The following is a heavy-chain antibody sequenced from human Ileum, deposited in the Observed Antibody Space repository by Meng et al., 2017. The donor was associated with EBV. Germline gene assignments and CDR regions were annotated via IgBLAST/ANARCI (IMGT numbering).Heavy chain of an antibody. D-gene: IGHD3-3*01. J-gene: IGHJ4*02. CDR3: AKRSGDRGDYFDY. V-gene: IGHV4-4*03. CDR2: IISRGGT. CDR1: GGTSTNNS. Sequence: ETPGPRSLAAAVSGGTSTNNSWCWVRNPREEGEWFMVIISRGGTTYNPSSISSGVTIVEKKYKKNSPLRRSSETAAAAAVYYCAKRSGDRGDYFDYWGQGALVTVSS.